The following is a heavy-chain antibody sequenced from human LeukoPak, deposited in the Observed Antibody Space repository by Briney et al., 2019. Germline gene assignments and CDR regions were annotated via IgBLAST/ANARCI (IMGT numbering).Heavy chain of an antibody. CDR3: AKGATVTTGSDY. D-gene: IGHD4-17*01. CDR2: ISWNSGSI. J-gene: IGHJ4*02. V-gene: IGHV3-9*01. Sequence: GGSLRLSCAASGFTFDDYAMHWVRQAPGKGLEWVSGISWNSGSIGYADSVKGRFTISRDNAKNSLYLQMNSLRAEDTALYYCAKGATVTTGSDYWGQGTLVTVSS. CDR1: GFTFDDYA.